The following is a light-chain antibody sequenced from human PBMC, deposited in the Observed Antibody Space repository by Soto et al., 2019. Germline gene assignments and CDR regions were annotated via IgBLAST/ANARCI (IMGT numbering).Light chain of an antibody. CDR1: PSVSNS. J-gene: IGKJ1*01. CDR2: DAS. V-gene: IGKV3-11*01. CDR3: QQYGTSPEWT. Sequence: ESVLTQSPATLSLSPGERATLSCRASPSVSNSLAWYQHKPGQAPRLLIYDASNRATGVPTRFSGSGSGTDFTLTISSLEPEDFAVYYCQQYGTSPEWTFGQGTKVDIK.